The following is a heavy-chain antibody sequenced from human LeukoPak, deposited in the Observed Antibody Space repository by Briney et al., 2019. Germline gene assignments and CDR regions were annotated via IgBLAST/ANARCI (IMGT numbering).Heavy chain of an antibody. Sequence: GGSLRLSCAASGFTLSAYSMNWVRQAPGKGLEWVSYIGANSAIYYADSVKGRFTISRDNAKNSLSLQMNRLRDGDTAVYYCAREGYYGAFDIWGQGTMVTVSS. V-gene: IGHV3-48*02. CDR3: AREGYYGAFDI. D-gene: IGHD3-10*01. CDR2: IGANSAI. CDR1: GFTLSAYS. J-gene: IGHJ3*02.